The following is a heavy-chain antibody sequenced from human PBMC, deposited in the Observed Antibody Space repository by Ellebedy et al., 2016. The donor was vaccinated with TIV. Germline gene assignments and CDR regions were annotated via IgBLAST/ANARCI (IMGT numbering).Heavy chain of an antibody. V-gene: IGHV3-53*01. CDR3: ASHEIGYFDY. J-gene: IGHJ4*02. CDR1: GFTFSNYN. D-gene: IGHD5-24*01. CDR2: IWSVGSGGDNT. Sequence: GESLKISCVASGFTFSNYNMNWVRQSPGRGLEWVAVIWSVGSGGDNTYYADSVKGRFTISRDGSKNKVFLQMNSLRAEDTATYFCASHEIGYFDYWGQGTQVNVSS.